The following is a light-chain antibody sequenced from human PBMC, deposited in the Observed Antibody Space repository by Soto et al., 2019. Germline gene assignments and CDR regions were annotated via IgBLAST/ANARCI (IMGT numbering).Light chain of an antibody. CDR3: QQYNSFVT. Sequence: IQMTQSPSTLSASVGDRVTITCRASQSISSWLAWYQQKPGKAPNLLIYKASSLQSGVPSRFSGSGSGTEFTLTISSLQPDDFATYYCQQYNSFVTFGGGTKVDIK. CDR1: QSISSW. V-gene: IGKV1-5*03. CDR2: KAS. J-gene: IGKJ4*01.